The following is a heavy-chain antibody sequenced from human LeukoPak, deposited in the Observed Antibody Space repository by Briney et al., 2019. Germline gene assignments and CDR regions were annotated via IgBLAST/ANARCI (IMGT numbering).Heavy chain of an antibody. J-gene: IGHJ6*03. CDR2: MSASGGS. Sequence: PSETLSLTCAVSGDSISTYYWSWIRQPAGRGLEWIGRMSASGGSNYNPSLKSRVTMSVDTSNNQVSLKLSSVTAADTAVYYCARGWTSYYYYMDVWGKGTTVTVSS. V-gene: IGHV4-4*07. CDR1: GDSISTYY. CDR3: ARGWTSYYYYMDV. D-gene: IGHD3/OR15-3a*01.